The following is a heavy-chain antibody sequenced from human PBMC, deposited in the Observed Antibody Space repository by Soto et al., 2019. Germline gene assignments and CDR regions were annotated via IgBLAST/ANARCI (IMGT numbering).Heavy chain of an antibody. CDR2: IQQVGSEK. Sequence: EVQLVESGGGLVQPGGSLRLSCAASGFTCNKYWMTWVRQDPGKGLEWVANIQQVGSEKYYVDSVKGRFTISRDNADNSLYLQMNVLRAEDTAVYYCALGRTGLDVWGQGTTVTVSS. V-gene: IGHV3-7*01. CDR1: GFTCNKYW. CDR3: ALGRTGLDV. J-gene: IGHJ6*02. D-gene: IGHD7-27*01.